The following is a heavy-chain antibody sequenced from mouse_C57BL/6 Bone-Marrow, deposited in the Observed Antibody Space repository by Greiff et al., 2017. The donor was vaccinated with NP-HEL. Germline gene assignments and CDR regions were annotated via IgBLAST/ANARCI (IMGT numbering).Heavy chain of an antibody. CDR2: IYPGSGNT. CDR3: ARRGYYGSSPFAY. J-gene: IGHJ3*01. CDR1: GYTFTDYY. Sequence: VKLQQSGAELVRPGASVKLSCKASGYTFTDYYINWVKQRPGQGLEWIARIYPGSGNTYYNEKFKGKATLTAEKSSSTAYMQLSSLTSEDSAVYFCARRGYYGSSPFAYWGQGTLVTVSA. D-gene: IGHD1-1*01. V-gene: IGHV1-76*01.